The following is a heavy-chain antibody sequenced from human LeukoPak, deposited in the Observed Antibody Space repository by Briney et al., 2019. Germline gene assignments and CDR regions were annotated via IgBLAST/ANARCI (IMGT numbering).Heavy chain of an antibody. J-gene: IGHJ6*03. CDR3: AGSKRGAPYYYYMDF. Sequence: SVKVSCKASGGTFSSYAISWVRQAPGQGLEWMGGIVPIFGLANYAQKLQGRVAITADESTNTAYMEIISLRSEDTAIYYCAGSKRGAPYYYYMDFWGKGTTVTVSS. V-gene: IGHV1-69*13. CDR1: GGTFSSYA. CDR2: IVPIFGLA. D-gene: IGHD4/OR15-4a*01.